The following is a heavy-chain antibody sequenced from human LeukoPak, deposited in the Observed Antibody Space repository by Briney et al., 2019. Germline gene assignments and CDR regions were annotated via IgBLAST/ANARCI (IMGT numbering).Heavy chain of an antibody. Sequence: SETLSLSCTVSGGSISSGGYYWSWIRQPPGKGLEWIGYIYHSGSTYHNPSLKSRVTISVDRSKNQFSLKLSSVTAADTAVYYCARVVQGVWFDPWGQGTLVTVSS. CDR2: IYHSGST. J-gene: IGHJ5*02. CDR3: ARVVQGVWFDP. CDR1: GGSISSGGYY. V-gene: IGHV4-30-2*01.